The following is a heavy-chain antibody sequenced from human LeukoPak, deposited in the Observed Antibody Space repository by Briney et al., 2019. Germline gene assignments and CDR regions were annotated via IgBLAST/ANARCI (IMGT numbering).Heavy chain of an antibody. D-gene: IGHD3-22*01. CDR3: ARDVSSYDSSGYYYLW. CDR1: GGTFSRYA. Sequence: GASVKVSCKASGGTFSRYAISWVRQAPGQRLEWMGGIIPIFGTANYAQKFHGRVTITADESSSAAYMELSSLRSEDTAVYYCARDVSSYDSSGYYYLWWGQGTLVTVSS. CDR2: IIPIFGTA. V-gene: IGHV1-69*13. J-gene: IGHJ4*02.